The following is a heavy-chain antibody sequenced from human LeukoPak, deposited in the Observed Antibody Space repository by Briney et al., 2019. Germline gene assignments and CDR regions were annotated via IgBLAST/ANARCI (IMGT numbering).Heavy chain of an antibody. Sequence: PGGSLRLSCAASGFTVSSNSMTWVRQAPGKGLEWMGIIYPGDSDTRYSPSFQGQVTISADKSISTAYLQWSSLKASDTAMYYCARLYCSGGSCYLDYWGQGTLVTVSS. D-gene: IGHD2-15*01. CDR1: GFTVSSNS. CDR3: ARLYCSGGSCYLDY. V-gene: IGHV5-51*01. CDR2: IYPGDSDT. J-gene: IGHJ4*02.